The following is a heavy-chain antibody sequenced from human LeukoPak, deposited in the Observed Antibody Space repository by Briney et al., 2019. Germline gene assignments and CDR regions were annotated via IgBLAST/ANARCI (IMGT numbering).Heavy chain of an antibody. D-gene: IGHD3-3*01. Sequence: PSETLSLTCAVYGGSFSGYYWSWIRQPPGKGLEWIGEINHSGSTNYNPSLKSRVTISVDTSKNQFSLKLSSVTAADTAVYYCARGLGPNYDFWSGYPQKYYFDYWGQGTLVTVSS. J-gene: IGHJ4*02. V-gene: IGHV4-34*01. CDR2: INHSGST. CDR3: ARGLGPNYDFWSGYPQKYYFDY. CDR1: GGSFSGYY.